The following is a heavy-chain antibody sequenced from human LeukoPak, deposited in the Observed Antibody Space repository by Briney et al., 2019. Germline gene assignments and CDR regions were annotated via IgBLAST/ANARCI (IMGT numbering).Heavy chain of an antibody. CDR3: AKVGAHDAFDI. Sequence: SETLSLTCTVSGYSLSSGYYLGWIQQPPGKGLEWIGSIYHSGSTYYNPSLKSRVTISVDTSKNQFSLKLSSVTAADTAVYYCAKVGAHDAFDIWGQGTMVTVSS. CDR2: IYHSGST. D-gene: IGHD1-26*01. V-gene: IGHV4-38-2*02. CDR1: GYSLSSGYY. J-gene: IGHJ3*02.